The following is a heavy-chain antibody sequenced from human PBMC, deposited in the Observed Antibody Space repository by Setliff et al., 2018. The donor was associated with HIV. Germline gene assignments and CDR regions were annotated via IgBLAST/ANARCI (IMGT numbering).Heavy chain of an antibody. D-gene: IGHD6-13*01. CDR1: GYTFTSYG. CDR2: ISTYNGNT. CDR3: ARLVAAAGKTGWFDP. Sequence: ASVKVSCKASGYTFTSYGISWVRQAPGQGLEWMGWISTYNGNTYYAQKLQGRVTMTTDTSTSTAYMELRSLRSDDTAVYYCARLVAAAGKTGWFDPWGQGTLVTISS. J-gene: IGHJ5*02. V-gene: IGHV1-18*01.